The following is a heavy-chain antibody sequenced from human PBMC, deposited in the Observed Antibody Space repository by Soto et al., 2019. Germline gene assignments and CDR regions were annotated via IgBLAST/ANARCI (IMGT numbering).Heavy chain of an antibody. CDR2: IIPILGIA. CDR3: ARAIAAPNFAEFDP. V-gene: IGHV1-69*04. J-gene: IGHJ5*02. CDR1: GDTFTSYG. D-gene: IGHD6-13*01. Sequence: VCCKASGDTFTSYGLSWARQSTGQGLEWMGRIIPILGIANYAQKFQGRVTITADKSTSTAYMELSSLRSEDTAVYYCARAIAAPNFAEFDPWGQGTLVTVSS.